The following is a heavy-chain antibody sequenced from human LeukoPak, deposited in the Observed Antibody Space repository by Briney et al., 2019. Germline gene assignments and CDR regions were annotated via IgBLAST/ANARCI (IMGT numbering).Heavy chain of an antibody. CDR3: ATVGVERGYSYGPNYYYYYMDV. J-gene: IGHJ6*03. V-gene: IGHV3-20*01. Sequence: GGSLRLSCAASGFTFDDYGMSWVRQAPGKGLEWVSGINWNGGSTGYADSVKGRFTISRDNAKNSLYLQMNSLRAEDTALYHCATVGVERGYSYGPNYYYYYMDVWGKGTTVTISS. D-gene: IGHD5-18*01. CDR1: GFTFDDYG. CDR2: INWNGGST.